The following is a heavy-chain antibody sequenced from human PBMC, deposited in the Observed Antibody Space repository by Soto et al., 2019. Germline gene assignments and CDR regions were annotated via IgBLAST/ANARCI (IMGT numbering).Heavy chain of an antibody. CDR1: GFTFSNAW. J-gene: IGHJ3*02. Sequence: GGSLRLSCAASGFTFSNAWMSWVRQAPGKGLEWVGRIKSKTDGGTTDYAAPVKGRFTISRDDSKNTLYLQMNSLKTEDTAVYYCTTDRGDLWTLDAFDIWGQGTMVTVSS. D-gene: IGHD3-3*01. CDR3: TTDRGDLWTLDAFDI. CDR2: IKSKTDGGTT. V-gene: IGHV3-15*01.